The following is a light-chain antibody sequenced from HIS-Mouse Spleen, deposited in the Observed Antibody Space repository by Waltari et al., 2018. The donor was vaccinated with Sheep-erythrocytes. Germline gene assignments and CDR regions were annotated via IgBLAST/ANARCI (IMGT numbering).Light chain of an antibody. CDR1: SSDVGGSNY. CDR2: DVS. V-gene: IGLV2-11*01. J-gene: IGLJ2*01. Sequence: QSALTQPASVSGSPGQSVTISCTGTSSDVGGSNYVSWYQQHPGKAPKLIIYDVSTRPSGVPDRFSGSKSGNTASLTISGLQAEDEADYYCCSYAGSYTLVFGGGTKLTVL. CDR3: CSYAGSYTLV.